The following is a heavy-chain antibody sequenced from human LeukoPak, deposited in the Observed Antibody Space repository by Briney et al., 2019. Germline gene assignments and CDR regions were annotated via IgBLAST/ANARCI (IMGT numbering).Heavy chain of an antibody. CDR1: GFAFSVSW. Sequence: PGGSLRLSCAASGFAFSVSWMHWVRQAPGKGLVWVSLIKSDGSGTAYADSVKGRFTISRDNAKNTVYLQMNSLRDEDTAVYYCAKDYFGSLEYWGQGILATVSS. CDR3: AKDYFGSLEY. V-gene: IGHV3-74*03. J-gene: IGHJ4*02. D-gene: IGHD2/OR15-2a*01. CDR2: IKSDGSGT.